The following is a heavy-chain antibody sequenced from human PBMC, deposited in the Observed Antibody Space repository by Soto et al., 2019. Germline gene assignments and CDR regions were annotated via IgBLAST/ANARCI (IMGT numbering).Heavy chain of an antibody. V-gene: IGHV4-34*01. D-gene: IGHD2-8*02. CDR1: GGSFSGYY. CDR3: ARDKITGLFDY. Sequence: QVQLQQWGAGLLKPSETLSLTCAVYGGSFSGYYWTWIRQPPGTGLEWIGEINHSGSTNYQPSLKSLVTISVEASKNQFSLKLTSVTAADTAVYYCARDKITGLFDYWGQGNLVTVS. CDR2: INHSGST. J-gene: IGHJ4*02.